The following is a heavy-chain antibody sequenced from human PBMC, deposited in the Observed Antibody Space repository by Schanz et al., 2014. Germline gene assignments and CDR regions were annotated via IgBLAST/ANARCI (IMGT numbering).Heavy chain of an antibody. J-gene: IGHJ4*02. CDR3: ARGYGDSPTDF. V-gene: IGHV1-69*02. Sequence: QLQLVQSGAEVKKPGASMKVSCKASGGTFSTYPINWLRQAPGQGLEWMGRIIPIHGIVNYAQRFQDRVRITADKSTSTAYMELSSLRSDDTAVYYCARGYGDSPTDFWGQGTLVTVSS. D-gene: IGHD4-17*01. CDR1: GGTFSTYP. CDR2: IIPIHGIV.